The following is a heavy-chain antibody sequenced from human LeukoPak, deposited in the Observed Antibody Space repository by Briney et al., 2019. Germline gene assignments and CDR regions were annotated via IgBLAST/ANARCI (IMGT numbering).Heavy chain of an antibody. J-gene: IGHJ4*02. CDR1: GGSISSYY. V-gene: IGHV4-59*12. D-gene: IGHD1-7*01. CDR2: VYYTGST. CDR3: ATHNWNYSFDY. Sequence: PSETLSLTCTVSGGSISSYYWSWIRQPPGKGLEWIGYVYYTGSTNYNPSLKSRVTISVDTSKNQFSLRLTSVTAADTAIYYCATHNWNYSFDYWGQGTLVTVSS.